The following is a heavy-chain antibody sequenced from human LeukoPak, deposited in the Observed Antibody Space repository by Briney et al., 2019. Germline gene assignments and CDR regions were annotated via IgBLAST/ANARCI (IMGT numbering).Heavy chain of an antibody. Sequence: GGSLRLSCAASGFTFSYYSMNWVRQAPGKGLEWVSYISDSSDTMYYADSVKGRFTISRDNAKNSLYLQMNSLRAEDTAVYYCARDLGVYYYYMDVWGKGTTVTISS. CDR1: GFTFSYYS. CDR3: ARDLGVYYYYMDV. D-gene: IGHD1-26*01. CDR2: ISDSSDTM. V-gene: IGHV3-48*01. J-gene: IGHJ6*03.